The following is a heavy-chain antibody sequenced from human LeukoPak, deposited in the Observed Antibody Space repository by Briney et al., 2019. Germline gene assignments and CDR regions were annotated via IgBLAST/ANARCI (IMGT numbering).Heavy chain of an antibody. V-gene: IGHV4-39*01. J-gene: IGHJ4*02. CDR2: IYYSGST. CDR1: GGSVSSSSYY. CDR3: ARLIQGYYYDSSGYLL. D-gene: IGHD3-22*01. Sequence: PSETLSLTCTVSGGSVSSSSYYWGWIRQPPGKGLEWFGSIYYSGSTYYNPSLKSRVTISVDTSKNQFSLKLSSVTAADTAVYYCARLIQGYYYDSSGYLLWGQGTLVTVSS.